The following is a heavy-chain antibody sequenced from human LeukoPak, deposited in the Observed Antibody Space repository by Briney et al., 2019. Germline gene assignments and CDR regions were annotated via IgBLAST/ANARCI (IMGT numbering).Heavy chain of an antibody. Sequence: SETLSLTCTVSGGSISSGDYYWGWIRQPPGKGLEWIGSIYYSGSTYYNPSLKSRVTISVDTSKNQFSLKLSSVTAADTAVYYCAGPYYGSGSYEIDYWGQGTLVTVSS. CDR1: GGSISSGDYY. V-gene: IGHV4-39*01. CDR3: AGPYYGSGSYEIDY. CDR2: IYYSGST. J-gene: IGHJ4*02. D-gene: IGHD3-10*01.